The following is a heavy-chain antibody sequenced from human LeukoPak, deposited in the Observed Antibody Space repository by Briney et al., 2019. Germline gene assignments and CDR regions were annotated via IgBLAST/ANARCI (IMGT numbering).Heavy chain of an antibody. CDR2: IYHGGST. V-gene: IGHV4-4*02. Sequence: PSGTLSLTCAVSGGSISSNNWWSWVRRPPGKGLEWIGEIYHGGSTNYNPSLKSRVTISIDKSKNQLSLKLSSVTAADTAVYYCARNGGTRWGNWFDPWGQGTLVIVSS. D-gene: IGHD4-23*01. CDR3: ARNGGTRWGNWFDP. CDR1: GGSISSNNW. J-gene: IGHJ5*02.